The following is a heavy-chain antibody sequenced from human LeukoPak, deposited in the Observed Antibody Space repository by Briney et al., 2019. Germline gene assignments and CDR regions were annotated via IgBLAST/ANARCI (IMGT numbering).Heavy chain of an antibody. CDR3: ARVGELVDD. V-gene: IGHV4-59*01. D-gene: IGHD6-13*01. CDR2: IYYSGST. J-gene: IGHJ4*02. Sequence: PSETLSLTCTVSGGSISSYYWSWIRQPPGKGLEWIGYIYYSGSTNYNPSLKSRVTISVDTSKNQFSLKLSSATAADTAVYYCARVGELVDDWGQGTLVTVSS. CDR1: GGSISSYY.